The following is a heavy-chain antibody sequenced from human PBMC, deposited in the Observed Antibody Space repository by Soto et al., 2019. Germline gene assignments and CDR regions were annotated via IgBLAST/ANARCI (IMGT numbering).Heavy chain of an antibody. V-gene: IGHV4-34*01. J-gene: IGHJ5*02. D-gene: IGHD6-6*01. CDR3: ARGHRSSSS. CDR1: GGSFSGYY. CDR2: INHSGST. Sequence: LWQPSETLSLTCAVYGGSFSGYYWSWIRQPPGKGLEWIGEINHSGSTNYNPSLKSRVTISVDTSKNQFSLKLSSVTAADTAVYYCARGHRSSSSWGQGTLVTVSS.